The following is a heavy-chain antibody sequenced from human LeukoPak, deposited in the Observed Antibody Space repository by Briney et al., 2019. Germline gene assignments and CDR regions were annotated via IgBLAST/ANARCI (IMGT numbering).Heavy chain of an antibody. CDR2: ISSSRTYI. Sequence: GGSLRLSCAASGFSFSSYPMNWVRQAPGKGLEWVSSISSSRTYIYYADSVKGRFTMSRDISENTVYLQMNSLRAEDTAVYYCARWWGLNYYYYMDVWGKGTTVSIS. V-gene: IGHV3-21*04. CDR3: ARWWGLNYYYYMDV. J-gene: IGHJ6*03. D-gene: IGHD2-15*01. CDR1: GFSFSSYP.